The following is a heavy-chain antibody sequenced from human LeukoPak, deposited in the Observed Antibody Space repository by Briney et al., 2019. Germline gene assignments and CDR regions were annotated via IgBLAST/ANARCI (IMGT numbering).Heavy chain of an antibody. V-gene: IGHV3-53*01. CDR3: VEDVVVIVAAKPGI. J-gene: IGHJ4*02. CDR2: IYSGGST. D-gene: IGHD2-15*01. CDR1: GFTVSSNY. Sequence: PGGSLRLSCAASGFTVSSNYMSWVRQAPGKGLEWVSVIYSGGSTYYADSVKGRFTISRDNSKNTLYLQMNSLRAEDTAVYYCVEDVVVIVAAKPGIWGQGTLVTVSS.